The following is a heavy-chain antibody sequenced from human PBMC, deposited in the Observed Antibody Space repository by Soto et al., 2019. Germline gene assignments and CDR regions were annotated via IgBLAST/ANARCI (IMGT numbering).Heavy chain of an antibody. V-gene: IGHV3-23*01. CDR1: GFTFSSYA. CDR3: AKDRPESCTNAVCYIPYGFDI. CDR2: ISGSGGST. Sequence: PGGSLRLSCAASGFTFSSYAMSWVRQAPGKGLEWVSAISGSGGSTYYADSVKGRFTISRDNSKNTLYLQMNSLRAEDTAVYYCAKDRPESCTNAVCYIPYGFDIWGQGTMVTV. J-gene: IGHJ3*02. D-gene: IGHD2-8*01.